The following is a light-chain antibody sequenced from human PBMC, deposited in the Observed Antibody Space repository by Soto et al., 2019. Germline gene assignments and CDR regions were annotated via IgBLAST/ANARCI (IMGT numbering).Light chain of an antibody. Sequence: VVMTQSPLSRPVTLGKPPSISCGFSQGPVSSNGTTSLNWFQQRPGQPPRRLIYKVSNRDSGVPDRFSGSGSGTDFTLKISRVEAEDVGVYYCMQGTHWPPMYTFGQGTKLEIK. V-gene: IGKV2-30*01. CDR1: QGPVSSNGTTS. J-gene: IGKJ2*01. CDR2: KVS. CDR3: MQGTHWPPMYT.